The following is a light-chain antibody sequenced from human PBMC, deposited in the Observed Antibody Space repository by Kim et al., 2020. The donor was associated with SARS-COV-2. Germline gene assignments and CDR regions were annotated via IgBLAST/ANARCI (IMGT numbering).Light chain of an antibody. CDR3: AAWDDDLNGVV. V-gene: IGLV1-44*01. CDR2: PHN. J-gene: IGLJ2*01. CDR1: SSHIASNS. Sequence: GQSVTISCSRNSSHIASNSLKWYQLLPGTAPKLLIYPHNQLPSGVPDPFYGSKCDTSASLVISGHQSEDEAVYHCAAWDDDLNGVVFGGGTQLTVL.